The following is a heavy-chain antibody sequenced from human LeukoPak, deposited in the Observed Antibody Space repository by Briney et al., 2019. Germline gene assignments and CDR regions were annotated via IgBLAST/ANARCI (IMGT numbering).Heavy chain of an antibody. CDR2: TYYRSKWYN. CDR3: AREGEVGTTWSWFDP. CDR1: GDSVSSNSAA. Sequence: ETLSLTCAISGDSVSSNSAAWNWIRQSPSRGLEWLGRTYYRSKWYNTYAVSLKSRITINPDTSKNHFSLQLNSVTPEDTAIYFCAREGEVGTTWSWFDPWGQGTLVTVSS. D-gene: IGHD1-26*01. V-gene: IGHV6-1*01. J-gene: IGHJ5*02.